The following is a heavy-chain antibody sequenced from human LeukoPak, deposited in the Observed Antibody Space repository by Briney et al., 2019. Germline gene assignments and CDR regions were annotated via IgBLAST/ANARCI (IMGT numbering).Heavy chain of an antibody. V-gene: IGHV4-4*02. Sequence: SGTLSLTCAVSGGSIINSNWWSWVRQPPGKGLEWIGEIDHSGSTSYNPSLKSRVTMSVDRSQNQFSLRLSTVTAADTAVYYCARDAFPAHWGQGTLVTVSS. CDR3: ARDAFPAH. J-gene: IGHJ4*02. CDR1: GGSIINSNW. D-gene: IGHD3-3*02. CDR2: IDHSGST.